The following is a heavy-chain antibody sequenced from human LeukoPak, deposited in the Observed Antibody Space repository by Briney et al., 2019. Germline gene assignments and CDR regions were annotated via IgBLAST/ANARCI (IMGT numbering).Heavy chain of an antibody. CDR3: ARAAFGELLNPGFDF. J-gene: IGHJ4*02. Sequence: GGSLRLSCAASGFTFSDYYMSWIRQAPGKGLEWVSFITSYGSTIYYAHSVKGRFTISRDNAKNSLYLQMNSLRAEDTAMYYCARAAFGELLNPGFDFWGQGTLVTVSS. D-gene: IGHD3-10*01. CDR1: GFTFSDYY. V-gene: IGHV3-11*01. CDR2: ITSYGSTI.